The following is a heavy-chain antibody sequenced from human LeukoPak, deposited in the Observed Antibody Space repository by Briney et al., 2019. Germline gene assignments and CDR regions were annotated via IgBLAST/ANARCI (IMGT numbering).Heavy chain of an antibody. CDR3: ARDPTKYSSARVY. Sequence: GGSLRLSCAASGFTFSNYNMNWVRQAPGKGLEWVSSISSSSSYIYYADSVKGRFTISRDNAKNSLYLQMNSLRAEDTAVYYCARDPTKYSSARVYWGQGTLVTVSS. D-gene: IGHD6-25*01. CDR2: ISSSSSYI. CDR1: GFTFSNYN. V-gene: IGHV3-21*01. J-gene: IGHJ4*02.